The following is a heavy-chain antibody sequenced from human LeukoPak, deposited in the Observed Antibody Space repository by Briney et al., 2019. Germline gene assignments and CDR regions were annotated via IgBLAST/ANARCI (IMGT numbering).Heavy chain of an antibody. Sequence: GGSLTLSCAASGFTFSRYAMSWVRQAPGNGLEWVSAISGSGGGTYYPDSAKGRFTISRDNSKNTLPLQTNSLRAGEMAVFYCAMSFYGWGSYYAFDIWGQGTMVTVSS. J-gene: IGHJ3*02. D-gene: IGHD3-10*01. CDR3: AMSFYGWGSYYAFDI. CDR2: ISGSGGGT. V-gene: IGHV3-23*01. CDR1: GFTFSRYA.